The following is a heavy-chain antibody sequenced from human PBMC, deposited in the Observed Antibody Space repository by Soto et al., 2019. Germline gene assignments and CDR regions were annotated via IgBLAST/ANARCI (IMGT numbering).Heavy chain of an antibody. Sequence: ASVKVSCKASGYTFTSYGISWVRQAPGQGLEWMGWISAYNGNTNYAQKLQGRVTMTTDTSTSTAYMELRSLRSDDTAVYYCARVNDYDIFTGYYSVTDHGWFDPWGQGNLVTFSS. CDR1: GYTFTSYG. J-gene: IGHJ5*02. CDR3: ARVNDYDIFTGYYSVTDHGWFDP. D-gene: IGHD3-9*01. CDR2: ISAYNGNT. V-gene: IGHV1-18*01.